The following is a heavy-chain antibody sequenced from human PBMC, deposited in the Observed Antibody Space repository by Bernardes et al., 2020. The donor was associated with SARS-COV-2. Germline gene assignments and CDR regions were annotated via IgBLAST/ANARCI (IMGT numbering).Heavy chain of an antibody. V-gene: IGHV1-18*01. CDR1: GYTFPSYG. D-gene: IGHD2-2*01. Sequence: ASVKVSCKASGYTFPSYGISWVRQAPGQGLEWMGWISAYNGNTNYAQKLQGRVTMTTDTSTSTAYMELRSLRSDDTAVYYCARGGCSSTSCPRGYYYYMDVWGKGTTVTVSS. CDR2: ISAYNGNT. J-gene: IGHJ6*03. CDR3: ARGGCSSTSCPRGYYYYMDV.